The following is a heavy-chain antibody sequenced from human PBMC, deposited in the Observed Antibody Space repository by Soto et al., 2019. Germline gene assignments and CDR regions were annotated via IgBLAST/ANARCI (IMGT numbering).Heavy chain of an antibody. CDR3: SKDPTSIAAAGYFDS. V-gene: IGHV3-23*01. CDR2: ISCSGGST. D-gene: IGHD6-13*01. J-gene: IGHJ4*02. Sequence: EVQLLESGGGLVQPGGSLRLSCAASGFTFSSYAMSWVRQAPGKGLEWVSAISCSGGSTYYADSVKGRFTISRDNSKNTLYLQMNSLRDENTAVYYCSKDPTSIAAAGYFDSWGQGTLGTVYS. CDR1: GFTFSSYA.